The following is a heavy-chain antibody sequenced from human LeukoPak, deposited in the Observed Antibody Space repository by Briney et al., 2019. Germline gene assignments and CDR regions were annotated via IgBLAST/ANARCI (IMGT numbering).Heavy chain of an antibody. J-gene: IGHJ3*02. Sequence: SETLSLTCTVSGGSISSYYWSWIRQPAGKGLEWIGRIYTSGSTNYNPSLKSRVTISVDTSKNQFSLKLSSVTAADTAVYYCARARGRYYYDSSGYPEDIWGQGTMVTVSS. CDR1: GGSISSYY. D-gene: IGHD3-22*01. CDR3: ARARGRYYYDSSGYPEDI. V-gene: IGHV4-4*07. CDR2: IYTSGST.